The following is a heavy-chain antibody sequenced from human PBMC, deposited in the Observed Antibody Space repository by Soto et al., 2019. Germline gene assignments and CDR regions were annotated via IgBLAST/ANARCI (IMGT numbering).Heavy chain of an antibody. CDR1: GGSFSGYY. Sequence: PSETLSLTCAVYGGSFSGYYWSWIRQPPGKGLEWIGEINHSGSTNYNPSLKSRVTISVDTSKNQFSLKLSSVTAADTAVYYCARIRKRTTMVQGQTHDYWGQGTLVTVSS. J-gene: IGHJ4*02. V-gene: IGHV4-34*01. D-gene: IGHD3-10*01. CDR3: ARIRKRTTMVQGQTHDY. CDR2: INHSGST.